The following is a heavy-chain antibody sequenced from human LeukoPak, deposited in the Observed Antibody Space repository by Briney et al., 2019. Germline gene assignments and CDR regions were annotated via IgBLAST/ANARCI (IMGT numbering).Heavy chain of an antibody. V-gene: IGHV4-34*01. Sequence: SETPSPARALYGGSSRVISTRSMPQTPRKGPEWIGEINHSGSANYSPGLESPVIISVDTSKNQFSLKLRSVSAADTAVYYCARERYEFWSGYYTANREILFDYWGQGTLVTVSS. CDR1: GGSSRVIS. D-gene: IGHD3-3*01. CDR3: ARERYEFWSGYYTANREILFDY. CDR2: INHSGSA. J-gene: IGHJ4*02.